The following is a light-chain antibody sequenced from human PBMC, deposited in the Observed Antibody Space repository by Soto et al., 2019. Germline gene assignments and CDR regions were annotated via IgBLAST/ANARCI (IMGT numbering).Light chain of an antibody. Sequence: EIVITQSPVTLSVSPGERVTLSFRASQSVSSNLAWYQQKPGQAPSLLIYGAFTRATGIPARFSGTGSGTEFTLTISSLQSEDFALYYCQQYNDWPLTFGQGTKVDIK. CDR2: GAF. V-gene: IGKV3-15*01. CDR3: QQYNDWPLT. CDR1: QSVSSN. J-gene: IGKJ1*01.